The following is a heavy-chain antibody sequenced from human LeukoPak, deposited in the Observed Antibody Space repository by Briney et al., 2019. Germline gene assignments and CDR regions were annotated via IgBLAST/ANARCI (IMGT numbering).Heavy chain of an antibody. CDR1: GRSNTSYY. Sequence: SETLSLTCSLSGRSNTSYYWSWLRQPPGKGLEWIGYIYYTGSTNYTPSLKSPVTMSVDTSKNQFSLKLSSVTAADTAFYYCASLTFAYHFTCWGQGTLVTVSS. CDR2: IYYTGST. V-gene: IGHV4-59*08. D-gene: IGHD3-16*01. CDR3: ASLTFAYHFTC. J-gene: IGHJ4*02.